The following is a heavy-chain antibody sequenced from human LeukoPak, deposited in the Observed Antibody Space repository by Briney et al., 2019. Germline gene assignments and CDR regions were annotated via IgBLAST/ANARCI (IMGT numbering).Heavy chain of an antibody. Sequence: VASVKVSCKASGGXFSSYAISWVRQAPGQGLEWMGRIIPILGIANYAQKFQGRVTITADKSTSTAYVELSSLRSEDTAVYYCARDLEMATITYLDYWGQGTLVTVSS. D-gene: IGHD5-24*01. CDR1: GGXFSSYA. CDR2: IIPILGIA. J-gene: IGHJ4*02. V-gene: IGHV1-69*04. CDR3: ARDLEMATITYLDY.